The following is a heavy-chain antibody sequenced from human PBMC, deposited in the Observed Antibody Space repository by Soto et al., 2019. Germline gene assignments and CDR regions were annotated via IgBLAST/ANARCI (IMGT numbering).Heavy chain of an antibody. CDR3: ARSQFDYVWGTSGYFDS. V-gene: IGHV5-51*01. CDR2: IYPGDSDT. Sequence: HGESLKISCKGSGYSFTTHWVGWVRQMPGKGLEWVGIIYPGDSDTRYSPSFKGQVTISADESITTAYLQWSSLKASDTAMYYCARSQFDYVWGTSGYFDSWGQGTLVTVSS. CDR1: GYSFTTHW. D-gene: IGHD3-16*01. J-gene: IGHJ4*02.